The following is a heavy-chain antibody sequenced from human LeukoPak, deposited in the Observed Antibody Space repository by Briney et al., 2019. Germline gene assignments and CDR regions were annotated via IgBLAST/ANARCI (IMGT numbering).Heavy chain of an antibody. V-gene: IGHV1-18*01. CDR1: GYTFTSYG. Sequence: ASVKVSCKASGYTFTSYGISWVRQAPGQGLEWMGWISAYNGNTNYAQKLQGRVTMTTDTSTSTAYMELSRLRSDDTAVYYCARGVQLERGPPGPEPPPYYYGMDVWGQGTTVTVSS. J-gene: IGHJ6*02. CDR2: ISAYNGNT. CDR3: ARGVQLERGPPGPEPPPYYYGMDV. D-gene: IGHD1-1*01.